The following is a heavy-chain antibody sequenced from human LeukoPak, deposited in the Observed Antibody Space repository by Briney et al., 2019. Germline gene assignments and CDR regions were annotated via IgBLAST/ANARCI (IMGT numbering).Heavy chain of an antibody. D-gene: IGHD3-10*01. J-gene: IGHJ4*02. Sequence: ASVKVSRKASGYTFTGYYMHWVRQATGQGLEWMGWMNPNSGNTGYAQKFQGRVTMTRNTSISTAYMELSSLRSEDTAVYYCARDDYYGSGSLSYWGQGTLVTVSS. CDR2: MNPNSGNT. CDR3: ARDDYYGSGSLSY. V-gene: IGHV1-8*02. CDR1: GYTFTGYY.